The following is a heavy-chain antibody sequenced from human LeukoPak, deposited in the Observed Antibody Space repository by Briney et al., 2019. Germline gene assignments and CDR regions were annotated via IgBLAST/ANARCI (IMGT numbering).Heavy chain of an antibody. CDR3: ARADHGSYGSWYFDY. D-gene: IGHD1-26*01. CDR2: INSDGSST. J-gene: IGHJ4*02. V-gene: IGHV3-74*01. CDR1: GFTFSSYW. Sequence: GGSLRLSCAASGFTFSSYWMHWVRQAPGKGLVRVSRINSDGSSTSYADSVKGRFTISRDNAKNTLYLQMNSLRAEDTAVYYCARADHGSYGSWYFDYWGQGTLVTVSS.